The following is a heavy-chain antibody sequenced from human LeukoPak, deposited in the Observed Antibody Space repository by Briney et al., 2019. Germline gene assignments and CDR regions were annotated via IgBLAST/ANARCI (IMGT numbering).Heavy chain of an antibody. V-gene: IGHV1-2*02. CDR3: ARAGFYCSSTSCPNDY. Sequence: ASVKVSCKASGYTFTGYYMHWVRQAPGQGLEWMGWINPNSGGTNYAQKFQGRVTMTRDTSISTAYMELSRLRSDDTAVYYCARAGFYCSSTSCPNDYWGQGTLVTVSS. J-gene: IGHJ4*02. D-gene: IGHD2-2*01. CDR1: GYTFTGYY. CDR2: INPNSGGT.